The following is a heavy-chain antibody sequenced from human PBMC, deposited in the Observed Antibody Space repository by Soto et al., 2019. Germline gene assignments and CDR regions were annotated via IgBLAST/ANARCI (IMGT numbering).Heavy chain of an antibody. J-gene: IGHJ4*02. CDR3: AKDARILDYLFNSAVDQ. D-gene: IGHD3-3*01. CDR2: IDGSGNNA. Sequence: XVCLRLSCAACGFSFNTYATNGVRQAPGKGLEWVSAIDGSGNNAYYADSVRGRFTISRDNSKSTLSLQMNSLRAEDTAVYYCAKDARILDYLFNSAVDQWGQGTLVTVSS. V-gene: IGHV3-23*01. CDR1: GFSFNTYA.